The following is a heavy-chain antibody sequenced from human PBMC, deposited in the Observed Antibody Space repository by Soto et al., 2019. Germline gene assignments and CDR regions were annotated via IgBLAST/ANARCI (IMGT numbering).Heavy chain of an antibody. V-gene: IGHV3-23*01. CDR3: AANRGYNYYGMDV. J-gene: IGHJ6*02. Sequence: EVQLLESGGGLVQPGGSLRLSCAASGFTFSSYAMSWVRQAPGKGLEWVSAISGSGGSTYYADSVKGRFTISRDNSKNTLYLQMNSLRAEDTAVYYCAANRGYNYYGMDVWGQGTTVTVSS. CDR1: GFTFSSYA. CDR2: ISGSGGST. D-gene: IGHD3-22*01.